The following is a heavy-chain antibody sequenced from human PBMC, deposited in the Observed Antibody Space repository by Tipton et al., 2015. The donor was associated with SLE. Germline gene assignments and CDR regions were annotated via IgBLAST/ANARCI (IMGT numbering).Heavy chain of an antibody. CDR1: GGSFSVYY. D-gene: IGHD6-6*01. Sequence: TLSLTCAVYGGSFSVYYWSWIRQHPGKGLEWIGYFYYSGTTYYNPSLKSRVSISVDTSKNQFSLKLSSVTAADTAVYYCARYSSSPNWFDPWGQGTLVTVSS. V-gene: IGHV4-31*11. CDR2: FYYSGTT. CDR3: ARYSSSPNWFDP. J-gene: IGHJ5*02.